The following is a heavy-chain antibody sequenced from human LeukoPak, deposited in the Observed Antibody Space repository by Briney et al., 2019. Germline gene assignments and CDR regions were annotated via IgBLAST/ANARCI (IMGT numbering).Heavy chain of an antibody. J-gene: IGHJ6*03. D-gene: IGHD2-21*02. CDR1: GFTFSSYG. V-gene: IGHV3-30*03. CDR2: ISYDGSNK. Sequence: GGSLRLSCAASGFTFSSYGMHWVRQAPGKGLEWVAVISYDGSNKYYADSVKGRFTISRDNSKNTLYLQMNSLRAEDTAVYYCARITHIVVVTAIPYYMDVWGKGTTVTISS. CDR3: ARITHIVVVTAIPYYMDV.